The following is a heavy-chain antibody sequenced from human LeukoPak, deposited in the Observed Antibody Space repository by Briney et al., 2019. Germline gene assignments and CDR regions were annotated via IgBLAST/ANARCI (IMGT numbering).Heavy chain of an antibody. Sequence: GGSLRLSCAASGFTFSSYAMSWVRQAPGKGLEWVSAISGSGGSTYYADSVKGRFTISRDNSKNTLYLQMNSLRAEDTAVYYRAKLYDSSGYYQRWGQGTLATVSS. V-gene: IGHV3-23*01. CDR1: GFTFSSYA. CDR3: AKLYDSSGYYQR. D-gene: IGHD3-22*01. J-gene: IGHJ4*02. CDR2: ISGSGGST.